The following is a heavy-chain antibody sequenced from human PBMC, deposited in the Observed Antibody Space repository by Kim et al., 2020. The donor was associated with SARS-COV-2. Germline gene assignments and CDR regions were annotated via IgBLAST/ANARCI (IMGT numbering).Heavy chain of an antibody. J-gene: IGHJ4*02. Sequence: ASVKVSCKTSGYTFYSHGIHWVRQAPGQRPEWMGWIVAGNGNTEYALNFQGRVVISRDTSARTAYMELSSLTSEDTAVYYCARNSALFGVISELDYWGQG. CDR2: IVAGNGNT. D-gene: IGHD3-3*01. CDR1: GYTFYSHG. CDR3: ARNSALFGVISELDY. V-gene: IGHV1-3*01.